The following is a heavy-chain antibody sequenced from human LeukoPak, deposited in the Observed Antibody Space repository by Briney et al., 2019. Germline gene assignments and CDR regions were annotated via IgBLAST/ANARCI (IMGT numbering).Heavy chain of an antibody. CDR2: VSSPADTI. CDR3: ERAPSHRGFDY. J-gene: IGHJ4*02. V-gene: IGHV3-23*01. Sequence: GGSLRLSCAASGFTFSTYVMAWVRQTPGKGLEWVSVVSSPADTIYYADFVRGRFTISRDNSKYTLYLHLNSLRVDDTAVYYCERAPSHRGFDYWGQGTLVTVSS. CDR1: GFTFSTYV.